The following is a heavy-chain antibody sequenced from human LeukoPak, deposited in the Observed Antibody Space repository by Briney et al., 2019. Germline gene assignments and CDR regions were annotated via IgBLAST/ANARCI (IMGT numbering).Heavy chain of an antibody. J-gene: IGHJ5*02. CDR2: IKLDGSEK. CDR3: ARGYTINPNWFDP. D-gene: IGHD3-9*01. V-gene: IGHV3-7*05. CDR1: GFTFGSYW. Sequence: GGSLRLSCAASGFTFGSYWMSWVRQAPGKGLEWVANIKLDGSEKYYVDSVKGRFTISRDNAKNSLYLQMNSLRADDTAVYHCARGYTINPNWFDPWGQGTLVTVSS.